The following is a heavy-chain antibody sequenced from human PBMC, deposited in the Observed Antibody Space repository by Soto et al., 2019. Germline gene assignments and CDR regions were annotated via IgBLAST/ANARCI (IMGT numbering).Heavy chain of an antibody. Sequence: QLQLQESGPGLVKPSETLSLTCTVSGGSISSSSYYWGWIRQPPGKGLEWIGSIYYSGSTYDNPSRKSQVIISVDTTKNQVSLKLCSVTAAGTAVYYCARDGIAVAGTGITIIGYNWFAPWGQGTLVTVSS. CDR2: IYYSGST. J-gene: IGHJ5*02. CDR3: ARDGIAVAGTGITIIGYNWFAP. D-gene: IGHD6-19*01. CDR1: GGSISSSSYY. V-gene: IGHV4-39*02.